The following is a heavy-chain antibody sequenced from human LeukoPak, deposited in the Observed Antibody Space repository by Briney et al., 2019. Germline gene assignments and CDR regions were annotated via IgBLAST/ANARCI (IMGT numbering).Heavy chain of an antibody. CDR3: AKKGDSGSSPGAFDI. CDR2: IRYDESTI. J-gene: IGHJ3*02. CDR1: GFTFSSYG. V-gene: IGHV3-30*02. Sequence: QPGRSLRLSCAASGFTFSSYGMHWVRQAPGKGLEWVAVIRYDESTIYYADSVKGRFTISRDNSKNTLYLQMNSLRAEDTAVYYCAKKGDSGSSPGAFDIWGQGTMVTVSS. D-gene: IGHD1-26*01.